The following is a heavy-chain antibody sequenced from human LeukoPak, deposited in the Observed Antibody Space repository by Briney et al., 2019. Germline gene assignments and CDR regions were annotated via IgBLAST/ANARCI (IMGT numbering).Heavy chain of an antibody. V-gene: IGHV3-23*01. Sequence: HPGGSLRLSCAVSGTTLSNYGMSWVRQAPGKGLEWVAGISDSGGRTNYADSVKGRFTISRDNPKNTLYLQMNSLRAEDTAVYFCAKRGVVIRVILVGFHKEANYFDSWGQGALVTVSS. CDR2: ISDSGGRT. CDR3: AKRGVVIRVILVGFHKEANYFDS. J-gene: IGHJ4*02. CDR1: GTTLSNYG. D-gene: IGHD3-22*01.